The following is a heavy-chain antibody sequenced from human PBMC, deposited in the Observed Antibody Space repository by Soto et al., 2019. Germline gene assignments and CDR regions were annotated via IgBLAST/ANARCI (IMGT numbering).Heavy chain of an antibody. CDR3: ARDGSLPSNPYYYYGMDV. V-gene: IGHV1-18*04. CDR2: ISAYNGNT. CDR1: GYTFTSYG. J-gene: IGHJ6*02. Sequence: QVQLVQSGAEVKKPGASVKVSCKASGYTFTSYGISWVRQAPGQGLEWMGWISAYNGNTNYAQKLQGRVTMTTDTSTSTAYIELRSLRSDDTAVYYCARDGSLPSNPYYYYGMDVWGQGTTVTVSS. D-gene: IGHD4-4*01.